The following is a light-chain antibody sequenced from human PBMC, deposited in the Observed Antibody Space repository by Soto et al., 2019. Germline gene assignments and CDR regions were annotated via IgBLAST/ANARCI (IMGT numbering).Light chain of an antibody. CDR1: QSVTSSC. V-gene: IGKV3-20*01. J-gene: IGKJ2*01. Sequence: ETVLTQSPGTLSLSPGERATLSCRASQSVTSSCLAWYQQKPGQPPRLLIYGASSRATGIPDRFSGSGSGTDFTLTISRLEPEDFAVYYCQQSGSSPPYTFGQGTKLEIK. CDR3: QQSGSSPPYT. CDR2: GAS.